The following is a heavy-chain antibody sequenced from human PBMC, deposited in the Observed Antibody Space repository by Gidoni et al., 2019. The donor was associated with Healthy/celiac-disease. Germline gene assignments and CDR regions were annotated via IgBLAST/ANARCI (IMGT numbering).Heavy chain of an antibody. J-gene: IGHJ6*02. CDR1: GGTFSSYA. D-gene: IGHD6-6*01. V-gene: IGHV1-69*06. CDR2: IIPIFGTA. Sequence: QVQLVQSGAEVKKPGSSVKVSCKASGGTFSSYAISWVRQAPGQGLEWMGGIIPIFGTANYAQKFQGRVTITADKSTSTAYMELSSLRSEDTAVYYCARDWYSSSSKDYYYGMDVWGQGTTVTVSS. CDR3: ARDWYSSSSKDYYYGMDV.